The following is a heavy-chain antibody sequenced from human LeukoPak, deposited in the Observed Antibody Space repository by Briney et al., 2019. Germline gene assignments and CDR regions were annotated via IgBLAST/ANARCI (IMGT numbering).Heavy chain of an antibody. CDR3: AKSEIPRLGELSWFDY. J-gene: IGHJ4*02. Sequence: PGGSLRLSCAASGFTFSSYWMSWVRQAPGKGLEWVANIKQDGSEKYYVDSVKGRFTISRDNSKNTLYLQMNSLRAEDTAVYYCAKSEIPRLGELSWFDYWGQGTLVTVSS. CDR1: GFTFSSYW. CDR2: IKQDGSEK. V-gene: IGHV3-7*01. D-gene: IGHD3-16*02.